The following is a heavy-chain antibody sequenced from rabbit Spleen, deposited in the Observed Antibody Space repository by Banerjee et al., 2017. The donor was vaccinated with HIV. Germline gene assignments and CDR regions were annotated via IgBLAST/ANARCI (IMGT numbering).Heavy chain of an antibody. CDR2: IDPGSSGFS. V-gene: IGHV1S40*01. CDR1: GFSFSSSAC. Sequence: QSLEESGGDLVKPGASLTLTCTASGFSFSSSACMCWVRQAPGKGLEWIACIDPGSSGFSYFATWAKGRFACSKTSSTTVTLQMTRLTAADTAAYFCARDKVPSYSAVGYSLWGQGTLVTVS. J-gene: IGHJ3*01. CDR3: ARDKVPSYSAVGYSL. D-gene: IGHD7-1*01.